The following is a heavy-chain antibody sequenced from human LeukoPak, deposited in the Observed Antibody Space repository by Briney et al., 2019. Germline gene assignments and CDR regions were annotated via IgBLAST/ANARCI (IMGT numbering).Heavy chain of an antibody. D-gene: IGHD2-2*01. CDR2: IYYSGST. V-gene: IGHV4-59*01. Sequence: PSETLSLTCTVSGVSISSYYWSWIRQPPGKGLEWIGYIYYSGSTNYNPSLKSRVTISVDTSKNQFSLKLSSVTAADTAVYYCARGVVPAASTHWFDPWGQGTLVTVSS. CDR3: ARGVVPAASTHWFDP. J-gene: IGHJ5*02. CDR1: GVSISSYY.